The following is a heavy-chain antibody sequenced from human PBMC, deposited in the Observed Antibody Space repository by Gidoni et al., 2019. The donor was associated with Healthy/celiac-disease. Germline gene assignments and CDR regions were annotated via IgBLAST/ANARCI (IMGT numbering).Heavy chain of an antibody. D-gene: IGHD5-18*01. CDR2: LNHSGST. V-gene: IGHV4-34*01. CDR3: ARLKGSYGPTAIDY. CDR1: GGSFSGYY. J-gene: IGHJ4*02. Sequence: QVQLQQWGAGLLKPSETLSLTCAVYGGSFSGYYWCWIRQPPGKGLEWIGELNHSGSTNYNPSLKSRVTISVDTSKNQFSRKLSSVTAADTAVYYCARLKGSYGPTAIDYWGQGTLVTVSS.